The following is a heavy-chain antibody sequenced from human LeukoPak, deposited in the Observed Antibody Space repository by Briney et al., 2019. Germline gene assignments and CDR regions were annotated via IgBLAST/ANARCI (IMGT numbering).Heavy chain of an antibody. V-gene: IGHV1-8*03. J-gene: IGHJ6*03. Sequence: ASVKVSCKASGYTFTGYYMHWVRQAPGQGLEWMGWINPNSGNTGYAQKFQGRVTITRNTSISTAYMELSSLRSEDTAVYYCARGGKFSSSRRPYYYYYMDVWGKGTTVTVSS. CDR2: INPNSGNT. D-gene: IGHD6-13*01. CDR1: GYTFTGYY. CDR3: ARGGKFSSSRRPYYYYYMDV.